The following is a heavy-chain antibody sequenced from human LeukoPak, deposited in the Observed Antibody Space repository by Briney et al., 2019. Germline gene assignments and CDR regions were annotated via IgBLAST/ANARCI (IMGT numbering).Heavy chain of an antibody. D-gene: IGHD5/OR15-5a*01. CDR2: ISFDGVNE. V-gene: IGHV3-30-3*01. CDR3: AREPSGNFGQLVSSAEYFQH. J-gene: IGHJ1*01. CDR1: GFTFSNYA. Sequence: GRSLRLSCATSGFTFSNYAIHWVRQAPGKGLEWVADISFDGVNEYYADSVRGRFMIARDNSKNTVYLQMNSLTIEDTAVYYCAREPSGNFGQLVSSAEYFQHWGQGTRVTVSS.